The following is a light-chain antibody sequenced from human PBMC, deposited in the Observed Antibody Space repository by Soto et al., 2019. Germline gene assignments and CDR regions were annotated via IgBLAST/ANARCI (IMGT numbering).Light chain of an antibody. CDR1: QSVSSN. J-gene: IGKJ1*01. CDR2: GAS. Sequence: EIVMTQSPATLSVSPGERATLSCRASQSVSSNLAWYQQKPGQAPRLLIYGASTRATGIPARFSGSGSGTEFTLTISSLQSEDFAVYYCQQYNNWPATFGQGTMVDIK. V-gene: IGKV3-15*01. CDR3: QQYNNWPAT.